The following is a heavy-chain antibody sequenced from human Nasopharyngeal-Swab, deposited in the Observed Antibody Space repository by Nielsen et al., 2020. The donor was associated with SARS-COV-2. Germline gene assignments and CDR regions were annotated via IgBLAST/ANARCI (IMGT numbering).Heavy chain of an antibody. CDR3: ARGGVAVATKD. V-gene: IGHV3-21*01. CDR1: GFTFSSYS. CDR2: ISSSSSYI. Sequence: GESLKISCAASGFTFSSYSMNWVRQAPGKGLEWVSSISSSSSYIYYADSVKGRFTISRDNAKNSLYLQMNSLRAEDTAVYYCARGGVAVATKDWGQGTLFTVSS. J-gene: IGHJ4*02. D-gene: IGHD5-12*01.